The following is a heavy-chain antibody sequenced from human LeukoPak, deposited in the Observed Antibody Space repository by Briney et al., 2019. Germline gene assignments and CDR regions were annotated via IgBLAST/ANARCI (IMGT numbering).Heavy chain of an antibody. D-gene: IGHD3-3*01. V-gene: IGHV1-69*13. CDR1: GGTFSSYA. Sequence: SVKVSCTASGGTFSSYAISWVRQAPGQGLEWMGGIIPIFGTANYAQKFQGRVTITADESTSTAYMELSSLRSEDTAVYYCARVGKIFGVNDAFDIWGQRTMVTVSS. CDR3: ARVGKIFGVNDAFDI. CDR2: IIPIFGTA. J-gene: IGHJ3*02.